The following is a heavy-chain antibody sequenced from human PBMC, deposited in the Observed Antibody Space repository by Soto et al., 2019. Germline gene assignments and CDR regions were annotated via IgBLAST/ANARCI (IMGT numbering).Heavy chain of an antibody. CDR2: INPNNGAT. J-gene: IGHJ5*02. Sequence: QAPLVQSGAAVKKPGASVTVSCKASGYTFTAYIIHWVRQAPGQGFQWVGWINPNNGATNIARKFQGRVTMTRDTSISTAHMELSRVRSDDTAIFYCARVLTSVTTGELDPWGQGTLVTVSS. D-gene: IGHD4-17*01. V-gene: IGHV1-2*02. CDR1: GYTFTAYI. CDR3: ARVLTSVTTGELDP.